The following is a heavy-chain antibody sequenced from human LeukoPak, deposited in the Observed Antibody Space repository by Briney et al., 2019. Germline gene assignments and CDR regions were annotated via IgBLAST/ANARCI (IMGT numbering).Heavy chain of an antibody. D-gene: IGHD3-10*01. CDR2: ISGSGGST. J-gene: IGHJ4*02. V-gene: IGHV3-23*01. CDR1: GFTFSSYA. Sequence: GGSLRLSCAASGFTFSSYAMSWVRQAPGKGLEWVSAISGSGGSTYYADSVKGRFTISRDNSKNTLYLQMNSLRAEDTAVYYCAKASSDVLLWFGELGYWGQGTLVTVSS. CDR3: AKASSDVLLWFGELGY.